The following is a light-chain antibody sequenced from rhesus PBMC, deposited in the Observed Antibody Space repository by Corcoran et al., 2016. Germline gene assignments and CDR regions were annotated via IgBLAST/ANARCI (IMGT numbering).Light chain of an antibody. CDR1: QTISSY. V-gene: IGKV1-44*02. CDR2: AAT. J-gene: IGKJ4*01. CDR3: QQHNSHPLT. Sequence: DIQMTQSPSSLSASVGDRVTITCRASQTISSYLAWYQQKPGKVPKLLIYAATSLESGVPSRFSGSGSGTEFTLTISSLQPDDFATYYCQQHNSHPLTFGGGTKVEIK.